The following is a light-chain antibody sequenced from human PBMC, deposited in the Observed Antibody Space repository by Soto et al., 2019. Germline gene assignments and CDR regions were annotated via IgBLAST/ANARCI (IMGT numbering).Light chain of an antibody. CDR3: QQRSNWPLT. V-gene: IGKV3-11*01. Sequence: EIVLTQSPATLSLSPGDRATLSCRASQSVGSSLAWYQQKPGQAPRLVIYDASNRATGISARFSGSGSGTDFTLIISSLEPEDFAVYYCQQRSNWPLTFGGGTKVDIK. J-gene: IGKJ4*01. CDR2: DAS. CDR1: QSVGSS.